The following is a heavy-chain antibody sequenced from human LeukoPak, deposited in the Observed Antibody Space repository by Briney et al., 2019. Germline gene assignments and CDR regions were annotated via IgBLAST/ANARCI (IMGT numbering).Heavy chain of an antibody. Sequence: ASVKVSCKASGGTCSSYAISWVRQAPGQGLEWMGGIIPIFGTANYAQKFQGRVTITADESTSTAYMELSSLRSEDTAVYYCASFFSGDSTRLGYYSSTSCWGQGTLVTVSS. J-gene: IGHJ4*02. D-gene: IGHD2-2*01. CDR1: GGTCSSYA. CDR3: ASFFSGDSTRLGYYSSTSC. CDR2: IIPIFGTA. V-gene: IGHV1-69*13.